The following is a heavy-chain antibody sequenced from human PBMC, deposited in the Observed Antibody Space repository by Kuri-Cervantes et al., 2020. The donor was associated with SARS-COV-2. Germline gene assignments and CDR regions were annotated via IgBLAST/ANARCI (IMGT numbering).Heavy chain of an antibody. D-gene: IGHD6-6*01. CDR3: ARVRSSSPGPLDY. CDR2: IYYSGST. J-gene: IGHJ4*02. V-gene: IGHV4-30-4*08. Sequence: LRLSCTVSGGSIRSGSYYWSWIRQPPGKGLEWIGYIYYSGSTYYNPSLKSRVTISVDTSKNQFSLKLSSVTAADTAVYYCARVRSSSPGPLDYWGQGTLVTVSS. CDR1: GGSIRSGSYY.